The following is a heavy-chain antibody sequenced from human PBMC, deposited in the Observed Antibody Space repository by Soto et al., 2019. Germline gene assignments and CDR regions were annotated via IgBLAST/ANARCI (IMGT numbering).Heavy chain of an antibody. CDR2: ISSSSSYI. Sequence: GGSLRLSCAASGFTFSSYSMNWVRQAPGKGLEWVSSISSSSSYIYYADSVKGRFTISRDNAKNSLYLQMNSLRAEDTAVYYCAKDPGYGDCYDYWGQGTLVTVSS. V-gene: IGHV3-21*01. J-gene: IGHJ4*02. D-gene: IGHD4-17*01. CDR3: AKDPGYGDCYDY. CDR1: GFTFSSYS.